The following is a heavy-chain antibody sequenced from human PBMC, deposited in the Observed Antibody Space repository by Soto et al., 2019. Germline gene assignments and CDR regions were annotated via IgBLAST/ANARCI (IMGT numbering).Heavy chain of an antibody. D-gene: IGHD5-12*01. CDR1: GGTFSSYA. CDR3: ASDVRGYTGYDYPPDY. J-gene: IGHJ4*02. V-gene: IGHV1-69*13. Sequence: GASVKVSCKASGGTFSSYAISWVRQAPGQGLEWMGGIIPIFGTANYAQKFQGRVTITADESTSTAYMELSSLRSEDTAVYYCASDVRGYTGYDYPPDYWGQGTLVTVSS. CDR2: IIPIFGTA.